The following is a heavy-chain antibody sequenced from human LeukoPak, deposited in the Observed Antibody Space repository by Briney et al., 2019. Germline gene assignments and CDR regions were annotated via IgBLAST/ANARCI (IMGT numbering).Heavy chain of an antibody. V-gene: IGHV3-53*01. CDR1: GFTVSSNY. CDR3: ARDGSSSWYEGYYYMDV. Sequence: GESLRLSCAASGFTVSSNYMSWVRQAPGKGLEWVSIIYSGGSTFYADSVKGRFTISRDNAKNTLYLQMNSLRAEDTAVYYCARDGSSSWYEGYYYMDVWGKGTTVTVSS. J-gene: IGHJ6*03. CDR2: IYSGGST. D-gene: IGHD6-13*01.